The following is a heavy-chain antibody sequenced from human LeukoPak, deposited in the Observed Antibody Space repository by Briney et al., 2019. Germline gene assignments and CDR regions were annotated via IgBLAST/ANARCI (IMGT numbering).Heavy chain of an antibody. Sequence: GGSLRLSCAASGFTFSSYGMYWVRQAPGRGLEWVAFIRHEGSNEYYADSVKGRFTSSRDNSKNTVFLQMNSLRGEDTAVYYCAKVYGVAGIDYWGEGTLVTVSS. J-gene: IGHJ4*02. CDR3: AKVYGVAGIDY. CDR1: GFTFSSYG. V-gene: IGHV3-30*02. D-gene: IGHD6-19*01. CDR2: IRHEGSNE.